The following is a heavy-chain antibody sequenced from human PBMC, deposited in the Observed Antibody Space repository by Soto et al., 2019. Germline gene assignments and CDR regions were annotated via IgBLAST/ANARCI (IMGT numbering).Heavy chain of an antibody. CDR2: IHSSGST. CDR3: AKLGGSPFVLFDP. CDR1: GGSISTYY. V-gene: IGHV4-59*01. D-gene: IGHD3-16*01. J-gene: IGHJ5*02. Sequence: SETLSLTCTVSGGSISTYYWSWVRQPPGKGLDWIAYIHSSGSTNYNPSLKSRVTISVDTSKNQFSLKLTSVTAADTAVYYCAKLGGSPFVLFDPWGQGTLVTVSS.